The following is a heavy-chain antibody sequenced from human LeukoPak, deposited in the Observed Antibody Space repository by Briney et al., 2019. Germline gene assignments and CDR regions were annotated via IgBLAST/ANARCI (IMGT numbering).Heavy chain of an antibody. CDR2: INSDGSST. J-gene: IGHJ4*01. CDR3: AKDAHSGSYFDY. Sequence: SRINSDGSSTSYADSVKGRFTISRDNAKNTLYLQMNSLRAEDTAVYYCAKDAHSGSYFDYWGQGILVTVSS. D-gene: IGHD1-26*01. V-gene: IGHV3-74*01.